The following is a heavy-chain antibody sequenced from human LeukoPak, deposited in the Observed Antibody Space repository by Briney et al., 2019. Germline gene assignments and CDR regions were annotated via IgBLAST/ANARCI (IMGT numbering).Heavy chain of an antibody. J-gene: IGHJ4*02. Sequence: GGSLRLSCTASGFTVSTNSMSWVRQAPGKGLEWVSFIYSENTNYSYSETGRFTISRDNSKNTLNLQMNSLRAEDSAVYYCARRAVAYSHPYDYWGQGTLVTVSS. CDR1: GFTVSTNS. V-gene: IGHV3-53*01. CDR2: IYSENT. D-gene: IGHD3-16*01. CDR3: ARRAVAYSHPYDY.